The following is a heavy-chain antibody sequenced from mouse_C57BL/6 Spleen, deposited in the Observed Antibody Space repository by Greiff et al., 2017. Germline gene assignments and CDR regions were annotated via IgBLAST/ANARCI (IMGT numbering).Heavy chain of an antibody. CDR3: ASRTAQVEAY. J-gene: IGHJ3*01. CDR2: ISSGGSYT. CDR1: GFTFSSYG. D-gene: IGHD3-2*02. V-gene: IGHV5-6*02. Sequence: EVKLMESGGDLVKPGGSLKLSCAASGFTFSSYGMSWVRQTPDKRLEWVATISSGGSYTYYPDSVKGRFTISRDNAKNTLYLQMSSLKSEDTAMYYCASRTAQVEAYWGQGTLVTVSA.